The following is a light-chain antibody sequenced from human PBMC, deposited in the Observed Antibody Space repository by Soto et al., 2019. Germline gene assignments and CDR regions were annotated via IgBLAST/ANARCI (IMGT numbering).Light chain of an antibody. J-gene: IGKJ5*01. V-gene: IGKV3-20*01. Sequence: EILWTHSPGTRSFSPGEIATLSFRGMQSVSSSYLAWYQQKPGQSPRLPIPGASSSAPGIPDRFSGSGSGTDSTLTISSLEPEDFAVYYCQQYGRSPLTFGQGPRLENK. CDR1: QSVSSSY. CDR3: QQYGRSPLT. CDR2: GAS.